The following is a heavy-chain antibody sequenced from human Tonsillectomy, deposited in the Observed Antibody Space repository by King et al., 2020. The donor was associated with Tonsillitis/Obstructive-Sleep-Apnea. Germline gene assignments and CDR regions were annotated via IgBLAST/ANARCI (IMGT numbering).Heavy chain of an antibody. J-gene: IGHJ4*02. D-gene: IGHD3-10*01. CDR3: AREGEDYYGSGSYSFGY. Sequence: VQLVESGGGVVQPGRSLRLSCAASGFTFSSYGMHWVRQAPGKGLEWVAVIWYDGSNKYYADSVKGRFTISRDNSKNTLYLQMNSLRAEDTAVYYCAREGEDYYGSGSYSFGYWGQGTLVTVSS. CDR2: IWYDGSNK. V-gene: IGHV3-33*01. CDR1: GFTFSSYG.